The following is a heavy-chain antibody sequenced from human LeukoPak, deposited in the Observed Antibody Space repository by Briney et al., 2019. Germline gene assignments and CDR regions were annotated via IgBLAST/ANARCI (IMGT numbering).Heavy chain of an antibody. Sequence: SETLSLTCTVSGGSISTYYWNWIRQPAGKGLEWIGRIQPSGGTNYNPSLKSRITVSVDTSKNQFSLKLTSVTAADTAVYFCARDEGSGWYNYWGQGTLVTVSS. J-gene: IGHJ4*02. CDR3: ARDEGSGWYNY. D-gene: IGHD6-19*01. CDR2: IQPSGGT. CDR1: GGSISTYY. V-gene: IGHV4-4*07.